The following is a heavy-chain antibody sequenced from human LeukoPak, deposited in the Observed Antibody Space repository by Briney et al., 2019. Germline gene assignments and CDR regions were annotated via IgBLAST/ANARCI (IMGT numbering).Heavy chain of an antibody. J-gene: IGHJ6*02. CDR3: ARNLGGDDYYFYGMDV. D-gene: IGHD2-21*02. CDR2: IHTTGGT. Sequence: SETLSLTCTVSGGSMSGYYWNWIRQPAGKGLEWIGHIHTTGGTNPKPSLKSRLIMSVDTSTNQFSLRMRFVTAADTAVYYCARNLGGDDYYFYGMDVWGQGTTVTVSS. CDR1: GGSMSGYY. V-gene: IGHV4-4*07.